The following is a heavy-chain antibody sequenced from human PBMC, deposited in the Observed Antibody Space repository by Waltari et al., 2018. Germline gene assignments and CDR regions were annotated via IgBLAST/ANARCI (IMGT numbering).Heavy chain of an antibody. CDR2: IWYDGTSK. CDR1: GFTFSHYG. J-gene: IGHJ4*02. V-gene: IGHV3-33*01. CDR3: ARDSYKYEGSGFFWHEETNKFDY. Sequence: QVQLEESGGGAVQPGRSLRLSCVVSGFTFSHYGMHWVRQAPGKGLEWVSLIWYDGTSKYYADSVKGRFTISRDNSNNTLYLQMNRLRAEDTAVYYCARDSYKYEGSGFFWHEETNKFDYWGQGTLVTVSS. D-gene: IGHD3-3*01.